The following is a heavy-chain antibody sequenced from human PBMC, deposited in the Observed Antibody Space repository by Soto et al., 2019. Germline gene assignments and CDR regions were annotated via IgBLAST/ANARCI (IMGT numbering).Heavy chain of an antibody. CDR3: ARFGYGSGSYHPERKGYYYMDV. CDR2: IYYSGST. CDR1: GGSISSYY. V-gene: IGHV4-59*01. J-gene: IGHJ6*03. D-gene: IGHD3-10*01. Sequence: SETLSLTCTVSGGSISSYYWSWIRQPPGKGLEWIGYIYYSGSTNYNPSLKSRVTISVDTSKNQFSLKLSSVTAADTAVYYCARFGYGSGSYHPERKGYYYMDVWGKGTTVTVSS.